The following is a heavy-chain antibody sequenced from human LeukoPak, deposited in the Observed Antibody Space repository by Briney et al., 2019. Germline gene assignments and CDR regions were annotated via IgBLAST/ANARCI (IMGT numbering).Heavy chain of an antibody. D-gene: IGHD4-17*01. CDR2: ISYDGSDR. CDR1: GFTFSNYT. J-gene: IGHJ4*02. Sequence: GGSLRLSCAASGFTFSNYTMHWVRQAPGKGLEWVAVISYDGSDRYYADSVKGRLTISRDNSKNTVYLQMNSLRAEDTAVYYCARESTVTLGDYYFDYWGQGTPVTVSS. CDR3: ARESTVTLGDYYFDY. V-gene: IGHV3-30*04.